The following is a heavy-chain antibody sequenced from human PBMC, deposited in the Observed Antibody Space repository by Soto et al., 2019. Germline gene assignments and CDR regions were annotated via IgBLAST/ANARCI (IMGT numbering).Heavy chain of an antibody. D-gene: IGHD3-10*01. CDR1: GGSISGSSYY. CDR2: IYYSGSL. V-gene: IGHV4-39*01. CDR3: ARLYYGSGSLPSD. J-gene: IGHJ4*02. Sequence: SETLSLTCAVPGGSISGSSYYWGWIRQPPGKGLEWIGSIYYSGSLYYNPSLKSRVTVSVDTSKNQFSLKLSSVTAADTAVYYCARLYYGSGSLPSDWGQGTLVTVSS.